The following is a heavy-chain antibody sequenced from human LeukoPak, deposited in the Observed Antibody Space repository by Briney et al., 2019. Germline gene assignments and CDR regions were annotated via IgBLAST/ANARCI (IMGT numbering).Heavy chain of an antibody. Sequence: GASVKVSCKVSGYTLTELSMHWVRQAPGKGLEWMGDFDPEDGETIYAQKFQGRVTMTEDTSTDTAYMELSSLRSEDTAVYYCATDILWVTFRGGWGQGTLVTVSS. J-gene: IGHJ4*02. CDR3: ATDILWVTFRGG. CDR2: FDPEDGET. CDR1: GYTLTELS. V-gene: IGHV1-24*01. D-gene: IGHD3-10*01.